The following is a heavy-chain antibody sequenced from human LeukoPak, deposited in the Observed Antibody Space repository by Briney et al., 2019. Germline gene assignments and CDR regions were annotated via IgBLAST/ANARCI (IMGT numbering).Heavy chain of an antibody. J-gene: IGHJ4*02. Sequence: GGSLRLSCAASGFTFSSYAMSWVRQAPGKGLEWVSSISGSGGSTYYADSVKGRFTISRDNSKNTLHLQMNSLRAEDTAVYYCAKERTVTSIGDYFDYWGQGTLVTASS. CDR3: AKERTVTSIGDYFDY. V-gene: IGHV3-23*01. D-gene: IGHD4-17*01. CDR2: ISGSGGST. CDR1: GFTFSSYA.